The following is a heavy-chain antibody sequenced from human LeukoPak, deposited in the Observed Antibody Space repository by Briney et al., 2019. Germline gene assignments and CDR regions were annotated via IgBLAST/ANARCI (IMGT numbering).Heavy chain of an antibody. D-gene: IGHD5-18*01. CDR1: GFTFSNYW. J-gene: IGHJ3*02. CDR3: ARERRRIQLWLRGDAFDI. V-gene: IGHV3-74*01. Sequence: PGGSLRLSCAASGFTFSNYWMHWVRQAPGKGLVWVSRIKSDGSSTSYADSVKGRFTISRDNAKNSLYLQMNSLRAEDTAVYYCARERRRIQLWLRGDAFDIWGQGTMVTVSS. CDR2: IKSDGSST.